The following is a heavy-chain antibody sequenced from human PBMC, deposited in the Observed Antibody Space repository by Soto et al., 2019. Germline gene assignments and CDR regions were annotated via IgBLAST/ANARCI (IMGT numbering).Heavy chain of an antibody. D-gene: IGHD6-13*01. CDR3: AREQTPQSSGSWFEALDI. Sequence: EVQLVESGGGLVQPGGSLRLSCAASKFPFSTFWMAWVRQAPGKGLEWVAVIKGDGRVKYYVDSVNGRFTISRDNAKNLLYLQMNSLRTEDTAVYYCAREQTPQSSGSWFEALDIWGQGTMVTVSS. CDR2: IKGDGRVK. V-gene: IGHV3-7*03. CDR1: KFPFSTFW. J-gene: IGHJ3*02.